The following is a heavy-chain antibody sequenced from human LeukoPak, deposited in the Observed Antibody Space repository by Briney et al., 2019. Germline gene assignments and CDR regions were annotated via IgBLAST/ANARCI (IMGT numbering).Heavy chain of an antibody. D-gene: IGHD1-26*01. CDR2: IIPISGTT. CDR1: GGTFTSYA. Sequence: SVKVSCKTSGGTFTSYAITWVRQAPGQGLEWMGKIIPISGTTNYAQKFQGRVTFTADESTSTAYMELSSLRSEDTALYYCARKLRLGGNWFDPWGQGTLVAVSS. V-gene: IGHV1-69*15. CDR3: ARKLRLGGNWFDP. J-gene: IGHJ5*02.